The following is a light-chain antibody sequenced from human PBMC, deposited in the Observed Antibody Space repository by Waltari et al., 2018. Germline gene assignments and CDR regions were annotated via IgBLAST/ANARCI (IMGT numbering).Light chain of an antibody. Sequence: IQMPQSPSTLSASVGDRVTIPCRASQSISSWLAWYQQRPGKAPNLLIYNGSSLERGVPSRFSGSGSGTEFTFTISSLQPDDIATYYCQQYSINPLTFGGGTKLEI. CDR3: QQYSINPLT. CDR2: NGS. J-gene: IGKJ4*01. V-gene: IGKV1-5*01. CDR1: QSISSW.